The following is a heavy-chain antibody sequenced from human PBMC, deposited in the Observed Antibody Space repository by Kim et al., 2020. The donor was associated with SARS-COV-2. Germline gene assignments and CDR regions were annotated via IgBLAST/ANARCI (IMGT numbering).Heavy chain of an antibody. J-gene: IGHJ4*02. V-gene: IGHV4-59*08. CDR3: ARRVAGTRAWYFDY. D-gene: IGHD6-19*01. Sequence: NPSLKSRVTISVDTSKTQFSLKLSSVTAADTAVYYCARRVAGTRAWYFDYWGQGTLVTVSS.